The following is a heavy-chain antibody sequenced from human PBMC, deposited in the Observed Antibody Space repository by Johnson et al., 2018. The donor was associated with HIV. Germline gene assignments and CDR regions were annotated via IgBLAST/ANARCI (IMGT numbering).Heavy chain of an antibody. D-gene: IGHD2-8*01. CDR2: ISYDGSNK. CDR3: VYAGPTFHYAVDI. J-gene: IGHJ3*02. Sequence: LVESGGGVVQPGRSLRLSCAASGFTFSSYGMHWVRQAPGKGLEWVAVISYDGSNKYYADSVKGRFTISRDNAKNSLYLQMNSLRAEDTAVYYCVYAGPTFHYAVDIWGQGTMVTVSS. V-gene: IGHV3-30*03. CDR1: GFTFSSYG.